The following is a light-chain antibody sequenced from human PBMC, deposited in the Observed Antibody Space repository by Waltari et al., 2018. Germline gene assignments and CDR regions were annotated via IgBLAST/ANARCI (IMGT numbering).Light chain of an antibody. J-gene: IGKJ4*01. CDR2: DAS. CDR1: QGISSA. V-gene: IGKV1-13*02. CDR3: QQFNSDRPLT. Sequence: AIQLTQSPSSLSASVGDRVTITCRASQGISSALAWYQQKPGKAPKLLIYDASSLESGVPSRFSGSGSGTDFTLTISSLQPEDFATYYCQQFNSDRPLTFGGGT.